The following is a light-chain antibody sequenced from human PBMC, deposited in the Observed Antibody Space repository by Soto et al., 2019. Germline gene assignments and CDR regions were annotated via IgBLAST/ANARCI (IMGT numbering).Light chain of an antibody. V-gene: IGKV3-20*01. CDR1: QSVKSNY. J-gene: IGKJ1*01. Sequence: EIVLTQSPGTLSLSPGDRATLSCRASQSVKSNYLAWYQRKPGQAPRLLIYGASNRATDVTYRFSASGSGTTFTFTITGLEAEDFAVYYCKQYDSTPQTFGKGTKVEVK. CDR3: KQYDSTPQT. CDR2: GAS.